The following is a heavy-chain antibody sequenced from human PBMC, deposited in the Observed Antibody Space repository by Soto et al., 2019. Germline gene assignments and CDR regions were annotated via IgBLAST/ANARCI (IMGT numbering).Heavy chain of an antibody. J-gene: IGHJ6*02. V-gene: IGHV4-39*01. Sequence: LSLTCTVSGGSISSSSYYWGWIRQPPGKGLEWIGSIYYSGSTYYNPSLKSRVTISVDTSKNQFSLKLSSVTAADTAVYYCALGEMATTDYYYYYGMDVWGQGTTVTVSS. D-gene: IGHD1-1*01. CDR2: IYYSGST. CDR3: ALGEMATTDYYYYYGMDV. CDR1: GGSISSSSYY.